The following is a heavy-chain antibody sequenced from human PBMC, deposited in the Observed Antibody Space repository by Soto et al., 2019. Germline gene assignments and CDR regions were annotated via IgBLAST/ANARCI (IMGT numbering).Heavy chain of an antibody. CDR2: IYHSGNI. CDR1: GGSISSGGYS. Sequence: QLQLQESGSGLVKPSQTLSLTCAVSGGSISSGGYSWSWIRQPPGKGLEWIGYIYHSGNIYYNPSLKIPVTISVDRSKTQFYLKLSSVTAADTAVYYCARIPSPWGQGTLVTVSS. CDR3: ARIPSP. V-gene: IGHV4-30-2*01. J-gene: IGHJ5*02.